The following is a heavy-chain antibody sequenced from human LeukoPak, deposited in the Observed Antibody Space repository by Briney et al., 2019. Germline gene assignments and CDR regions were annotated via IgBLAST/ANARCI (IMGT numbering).Heavy chain of an antibody. CDR2: IKSKTDGGTT. CDR3: TTEPYYDILTGYYPIDY. J-gene: IGHJ4*02. D-gene: IGHD3-9*01. Sequence: GGSLRLSSAASGFTFSNAWMSWVRQAPGKGLEWVGRIKSKTDGGTTDYAAPVKGRFTISRDDSKNTLYLQMNSLKTEDTAVYYCTTEPYYDILTGYYPIDYWGQETLVTVSS. V-gene: IGHV3-15*01. CDR1: GFTFSNAW.